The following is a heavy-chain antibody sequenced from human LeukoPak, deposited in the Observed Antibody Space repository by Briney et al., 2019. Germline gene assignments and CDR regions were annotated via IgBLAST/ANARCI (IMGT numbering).Heavy chain of an antibody. CDR3: ARGPDPATGVAFDI. CDR2: INHSGST. V-gene: IGHV4-34*01. Sequence: PSETLSLTCTVSFGSISGYYWSWIRQPPGKGLEWIGEINHSGSTNYNPSLKSRVTISVDTSKNQFSLKLSSVTAADTAVYYCARGPDPATGVAFDIWGQGTMVTVSS. J-gene: IGHJ3*02. CDR1: FGSISGYY.